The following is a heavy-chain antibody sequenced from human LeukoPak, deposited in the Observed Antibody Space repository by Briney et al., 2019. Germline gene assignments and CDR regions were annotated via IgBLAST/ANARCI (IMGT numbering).Heavy chain of an antibody. J-gene: IGHJ4*02. V-gene: IGHV3-23*01. CDR3: AKDSRVVLDTPGDY. Sequence: GGSLRLSCAASGFTFSNYAMSWVRQAPGRGLEWVSGISGSGSSTYYAESVKGRFTISTDNSKKTLYQQMNSLRAEDTAVYYCAKDSRVVLDTPGDYWGQGTLVTVSS. CDR2: ISGSGSST. D-gene: IGHD3/OR15-3a*01. CDR1: GFTFSNYA.